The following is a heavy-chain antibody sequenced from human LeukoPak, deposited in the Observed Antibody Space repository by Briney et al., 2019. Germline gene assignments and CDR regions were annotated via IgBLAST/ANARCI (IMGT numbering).Heavy chain of an antibody. J-gene: IGHJ6*03. CDR1: GYTFTSYD. CDR3: ARTSNQPVTKASIAARPSYYYYMDV. Sequence: ASVKVSCKASGYTFTSYDINWVRQATGQGLEWMGWMNPNSGNTGYAQKFQGRVTITRNTSISTAYMELSSLRSEDTAVYYCARTSNQPVTKASIAARPSYYYYMDVWGKGTTVTVSS. V-gene: IGHV1-8*03. CDR2: MNPNSGNT. D-gene: IGHD6-6*01.